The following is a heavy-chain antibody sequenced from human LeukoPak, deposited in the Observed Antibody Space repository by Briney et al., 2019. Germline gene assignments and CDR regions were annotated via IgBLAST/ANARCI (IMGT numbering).Heavy chain of an antibody. V-gene: IGHV3-30*03. J-gene: IGHJ4*02. Sequence: GGSLRLSCAASGFTFSSYGMHWVRQAPGKGLEWVAVISYDGSNKYYADSVKGRFTISRDNSKNTLYLQMNSLRAEDTAVYYCARSIRVLPSPDYWGQGTLVTVSS. CDR2: ISYDGSNK. D-gene: IGHD4/OR15-4a*01. CDR3: ARSIRVLPSPDY. CDR1: GFTFSSYG.